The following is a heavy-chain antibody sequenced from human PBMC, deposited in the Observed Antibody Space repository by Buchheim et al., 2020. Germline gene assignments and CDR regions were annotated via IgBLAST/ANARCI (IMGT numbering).Heavy chain of an antibody. V-gene: IGHV3-23*01. Sequence: VQLLKSGGGLVQPGGSLRLSCAASGITFRRYAMTWVRQAPGKGLEWVSAISGPGDSTYYAESVKGRFTISRDNSKNTVFLQMNSLTAEDTALYYCAKDITGASVYYYYGMDVWGQGTT. CDR3: AKDITGASVYYYYGMDV. D-gene: IGHD1-20*01. J-gene: IGHJ6*02. CDR1: GITFRRYA. CDR2: ISGPGDST.